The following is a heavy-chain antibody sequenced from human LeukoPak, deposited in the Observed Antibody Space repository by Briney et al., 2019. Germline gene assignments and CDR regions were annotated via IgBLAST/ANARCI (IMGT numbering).Heavy chain of an antibody. CDR1: GFTFSNAW. V-gene: IGHV3-15*01. Sequence: GGSLRLSCAASGFTFSNAWMSWVRQAPGKGLEWVGRIKSKTDGGTTDYAAPVKGRFTISRDDSKNTLYLQMNSLKTEDTAVYYCTTDRYSSGGFDYWGQGTLVTASS. CDR3: TTDRYSSGGFDY. CDR2: IKSKTDGGTT. J-gene: IGHJ4*02. D-gene: IGHD6-19*01.